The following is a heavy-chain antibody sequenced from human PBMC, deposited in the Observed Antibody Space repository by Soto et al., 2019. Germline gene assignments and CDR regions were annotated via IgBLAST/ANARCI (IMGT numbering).Heavy chain of an antibody. D-gene: IGHD3-10*01. CDR1: GFTFSSYS. V-gene: IGHV3-21*06. Sequence: EVQLVESGGGLVKPGGSLRLSCAASGFTFSSYSMNWVRQAPGKGLEWVSSISSGSSYIYYADSVKGRFTISRDNAKNSLYLQMNSLGAEDTAVYYWARSSGGSGKLWNYYGMDVWGQGTTVTVSS. CDR3: ARSSGGSGKLWNYYGMDV. CDR2: ISSGSSYI. J-gene: IGHJ6*02.